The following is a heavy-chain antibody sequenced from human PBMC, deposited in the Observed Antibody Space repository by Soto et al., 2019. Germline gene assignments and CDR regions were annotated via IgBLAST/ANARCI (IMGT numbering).Heavy chain of an antibody. CDR3: ATRIAVAGTYDY. V-gene: IGHV1-8*01. Sequence: QVQLVQSGAEVKKPGASVKVSCKASGYTFTSYDINWVRQATGQGLEWMGWMNPNSGNTGYAQKFQGRVTMTRNTSISTAYMELSSLRSEDTAVYYCATRIAVAGTYDYWFQGTLVTDSS. CDR1: GYTFTSYD. J-gene: IGHJ4*02. D-gene: IGHD6-19*01. CDR2: MNPNSGNT.